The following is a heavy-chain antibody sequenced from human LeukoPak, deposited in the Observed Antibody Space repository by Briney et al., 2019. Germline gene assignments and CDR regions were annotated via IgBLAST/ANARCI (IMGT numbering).Heavy chain of an antibody. CDR2: IIPIFGTA. Sequence: SVKVSCKASGGTFSSYAISWVRQTPGQGLEWMGGIIPIFGTANYAQKFQGRVTMTRNTSIKTAYLELSRLRSEDTAVYYCARGNCSTTTCFFNDFWGQGALVTISS. V-gene: IGHV1-69*05. J-gene: IGHJ4*02. CDR1: GGTFSSYA. CDR3: ARGNCSTTTCFFNDF. D-gene: IGHD2-2*01.